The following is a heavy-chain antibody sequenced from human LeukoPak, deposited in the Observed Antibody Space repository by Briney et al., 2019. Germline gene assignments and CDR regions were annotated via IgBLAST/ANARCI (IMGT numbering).Heavy chain of an antibody. CDR1: GFNFSNYG. CDR3: ANGGGKGVIGGDY. J-gene: IGHJ4*02. V-gene: IGHV3-30*18. D-gene: IGHD3-10*01. CDR2: ISFHGSKR. Sequence: SGGSLRLSCTASGFNFSNYGMHWVRQAPGKGLEWVAVISFHGSKRYYADSVKGRFTISRDNSKNTPYLQVNSLRVEDTAVYYCANGGGKGVIGGDYWGQGTLVSVSS.